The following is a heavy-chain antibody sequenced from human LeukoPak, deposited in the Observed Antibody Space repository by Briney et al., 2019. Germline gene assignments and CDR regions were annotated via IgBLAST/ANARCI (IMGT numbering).Heavy chain of an antibody. V-gene: IGHV1-2*04. CDR2: INPNSGGT. Sequence: ASVKVSCKASGYTFTGYYMHWVRQAPGHGLEWMGWINPNSGGTNYAQKFQGWVTMTRDTSISTAYMKLSRLRSDDTAVYYCARGTRVVGASDYFDYWGQGTLVTVSS. CDR1: GYTFTGYY. CDR3: ARGTRVVGASDYFDY. D-gene: IGHD1-26*01. J-gene: IGHJ4*02.